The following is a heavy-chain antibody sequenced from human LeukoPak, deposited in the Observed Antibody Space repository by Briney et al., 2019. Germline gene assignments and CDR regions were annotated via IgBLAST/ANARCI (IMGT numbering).Heavy chain of an antibody. CDR3: AKGPLRGTAAAIDY. D-gene: IGHD2-2*01. Sequence: PGKSLRLSCAASGFTFNNYGMHWVRQAPGKGLERVAVISYGGRNIHYPDSVKGRFTISRDISTDTLWLQMDSLRTEDTAVYYCAKGPLRGTAAAIDYWGQGTLVTVSS. J-gene: IGHJ4*02. V-gene: IGHV3-30*18. CDR1: GFTFNNYG. CDR2: ISYGGRNI.